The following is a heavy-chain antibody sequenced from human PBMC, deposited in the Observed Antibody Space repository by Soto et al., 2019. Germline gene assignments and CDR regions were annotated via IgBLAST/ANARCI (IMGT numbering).Heavy chain of an antibody. CDR1: GGSLTGYY. CDR3: QGGDF. D-gene: IGHD3-16*01. CDR2: INDSGTT. V-gene: IGHV4-34*01. J-gene: IGHJ4*02. Sequence: SETLSLTCEVSGGSLTGYYWIWDRQTPGKELEWIGEINDSGTTYYNPSFKSRLTISINTAKRQISLRLTSVTAADTGVYYCQGGDFWGQGTRVTVS.